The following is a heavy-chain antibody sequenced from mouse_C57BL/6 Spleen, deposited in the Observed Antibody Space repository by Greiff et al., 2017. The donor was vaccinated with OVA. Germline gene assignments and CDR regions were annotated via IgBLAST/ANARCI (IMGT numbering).Heavy chain of an antibody. D-gene: IGHD2-3*01. CDR3: ARHEGYQYPYWYFDV. J-gene: IGHJ1*03. CDR2: ISSGGSYT. CDR1: GFTFSSYG. V-gene: IGHV5-6*01. Sequence: EVKLMESGGDLVKPGGSLKLSCAASGFTFSSYGMSWVRQTPDKRLEWVATISSGGSYTYYPDSVKGRFTISRDNAKNTLYLQMSSLKSEDTAMYYCARHEGYQYPYWYFDVWGTGTTVTVSS.